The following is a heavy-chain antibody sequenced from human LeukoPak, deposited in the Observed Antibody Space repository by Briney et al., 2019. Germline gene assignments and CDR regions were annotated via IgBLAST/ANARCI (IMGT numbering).Heavy chain of an antibody. CDR3: ARVMGIVWFREIPSYGTDV. CDR1: GFTFSSYS. J-gene: IGHJ6*02. V-gene: IGHV3-21*01. CDR2: ISSSSSYI. D-gene: IGHD2-2*03. Sequence: GGSLRLSCAASGFTFSSYSMNWVRQAPGKGLEWVSSISSSSSYIYYADSVKGRFTISRDNAKNSLYLQMNSLRAEDTAVYYCARVMGIVWFREIPSYGTDVWGQGTTVTVSS.